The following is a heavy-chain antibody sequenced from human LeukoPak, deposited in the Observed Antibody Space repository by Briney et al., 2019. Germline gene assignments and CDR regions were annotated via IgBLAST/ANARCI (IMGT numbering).Heavy chain of an antibody. V-gene: IGHV1-24*01. CDR1: GYTLTELS. D-gene: IGHD3-22*01. J-gene: IGHJ4*02. CDR2: FDPEDGET. CDR3: ATSTYYYDSSGYYYFDY. Sequence: GASVKVSYKVSGYTLTELSMHWVRQAPGRGLEWMGGFDPEDGETIYAQKFQGRVTMTGDTSTDTAYMELSSLRSEDTAVYYCATSTYYYDSSGYYYFDYWGQGTLVTVSS.